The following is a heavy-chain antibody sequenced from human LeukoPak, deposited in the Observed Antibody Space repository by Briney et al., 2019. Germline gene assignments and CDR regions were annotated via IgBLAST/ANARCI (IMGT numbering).Heavy chain of an antibody. D-gene: IGHD1-26*01. CDR1: RGTFSSYA. CDR2: IIPHFGTA. Sequence: SVQDSCKASRGTFSSYASSWVPPAPGRGLEWMGGIIPHFGTANNAQKFQDRVTITADENTSTAYMELSSQRSEDTAVYYCAREVGTDVFDIWGQGTMVTVSS. V-gene: IGHV1-69*13. CDR3: AREVGTDVFDI. J-gene: IGHJ3*02.